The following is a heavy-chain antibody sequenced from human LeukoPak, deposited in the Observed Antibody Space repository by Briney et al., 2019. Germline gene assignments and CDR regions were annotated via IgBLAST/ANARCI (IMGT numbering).Heavy chain of an antibody. V-gene: IGHV3-74*01. J-gene: IGHJ4*02. CDR3: ARQYSYDSSGYYPWDH. Sequence: GGSLRLSCVASGFTFSSYWMHWVRQAPGKGLVWVSRINSDGSSTTYADSVKGRFTISRDNAENTLYLQMNSLRAEDTAMYYCARQYSYDSSGYYPWDHWGQGTLVTVSS. CDR1: GFTFSSYW. CDR2: INSDGSST. D-gene: IGHD3-22*01.